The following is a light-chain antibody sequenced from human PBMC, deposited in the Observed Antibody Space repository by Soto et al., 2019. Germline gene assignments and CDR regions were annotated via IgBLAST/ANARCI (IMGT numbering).Light chain of an antibody. CDR3: SSFTSGSTPYI. CDR1: SSDFGAYNY. J-gene: IGLJ1*01. CDR2: DVS. V-gene: IGLV2-14*01. Sequence: QSVLTKPASVSGSPGQSITISCTGTSSDFGAYNYVSWYQQHPGKAPKLMIYDVSIRPSGVSYRFSGSKSVNTASLTISGLQAEDEADYYCSSFTSGSTPYILGTGTKVTVL.